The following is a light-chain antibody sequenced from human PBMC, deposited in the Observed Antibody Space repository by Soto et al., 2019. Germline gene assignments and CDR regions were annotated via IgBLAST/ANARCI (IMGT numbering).Light chain of an antibody. J-gene: IGKJ1*01. Sequence: GDRVTITCPTSEDVRHDFAWFQQRPGKAPNLLIYSATRLQSGVPSRFSGSGSGTDFTLIISSLQPEDFETYYCLQANNYPWTFGLGTKVDIK. V-gene: IGKV1-6*01. CDR3: LQANNYPWT. CDR2: SAT. CDR1: EDVRHD.